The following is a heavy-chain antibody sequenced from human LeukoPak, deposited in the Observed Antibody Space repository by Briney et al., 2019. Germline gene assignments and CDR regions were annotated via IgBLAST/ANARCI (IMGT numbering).Heavy chain of an antibody. V-gene: IGHV4-59*11. CDR1: GGSISSHY. J-gene: IGHJ4*02. Sequence: PSETLSLTCTVSGGSISSHYWSWIRQPPGEGLEWIGYIYDSGSTNYNPSLKSRVTISVDTSKNQFSLKLSSVTAADTAVYYCARTITMVRGVPRPFDYWGQGTLITVSS. CDR3: ARTITMVRGVPRPFDY. D-gene: IGHD3-10*01. CDR2: IYDSGST.